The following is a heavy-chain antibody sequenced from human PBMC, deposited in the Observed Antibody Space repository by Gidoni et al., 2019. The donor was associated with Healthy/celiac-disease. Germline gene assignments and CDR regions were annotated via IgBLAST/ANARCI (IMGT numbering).Heavy chain of an antibody. Sequence: QVQLVESGGGVVQPGRSLSLSCAASGFTFSSYGMHWVRQAPAKGLEWGAVISYDGSNKYYADSVKGRFTISRDNSKNTLYLQMNSLRAEDTAVYYCVKVTGDGYNYYYGMDVWGQGTTVTVSS. CDR2: ISYDGSNK. V-gene: IGHV3-30*18. CDR3: VKVTGDGYNYYYGMDV. J-gene: IGHJ6*02. D-gene: IGHD5-12*01. CDR1: GFTFSSYG.